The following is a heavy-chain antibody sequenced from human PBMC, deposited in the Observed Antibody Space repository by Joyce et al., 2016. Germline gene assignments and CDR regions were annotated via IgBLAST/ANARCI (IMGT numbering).Heavy chain of an antibody. V-gene: IGHV4-59*01. J-gene: IGHJ4*02. CDR2: IYYIGST. CDR3: ARGDSAVVFFDC. Sequence: QVQLQESGPGLVKPSETLSLTCTVSGGSISSYYWSWIRQPPGKGLEWLGYIYYIGSTDYDPALKGGVTISVDTSKNQLSLKLSSVTAADTAVYYGARGDSAVVFFDCWGQGTLVTVSS. D-gene: IGHD4-23*01. CDR1: GGSISSYY.